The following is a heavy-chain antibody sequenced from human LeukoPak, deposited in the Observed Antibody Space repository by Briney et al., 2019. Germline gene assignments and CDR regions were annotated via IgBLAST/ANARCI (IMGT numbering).Heavy chain of an antibody. CDR2: ISGSAGST. CDR3: ARVWAISSAGPPGC. D-gene: IGHD6-13*01. CDR1: GFTFSTYV. J-gene: IGHJ4*02. V-gene: IGHV3-23*01. Sequence: GGSLRLSCAASGFTFSTYVMTWVRQAPGKGLEWVSAISGSAGSTYYADSVKGRVTISRDNAKNTLYLQMNSLRAEDTAVYYCARVWAISSAGPPGCWGQGTLVTVSS.